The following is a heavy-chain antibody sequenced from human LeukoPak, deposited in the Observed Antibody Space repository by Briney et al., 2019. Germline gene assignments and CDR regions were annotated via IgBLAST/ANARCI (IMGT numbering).Heavy chain of an antibody. D-gene: IGHD3-10*01. CDR2: IYHSGST. J-gene: IGHJ4*02. V-gene: IGHV4-38-2*01. Sequence: SETLSLTRAVSGYSISSGYYWGWIRQPPGKGLEWIGSIYHSGSTYYNPSLKSRVTISVDTSKNQFSLKLSSVTAADTAVYYCARASITMVRGVINPMMTLCGAIDYWGQGTLVTVSS. CDR1: GYSISSGYY. CDR3: ARASITMVRGVINPMMTLCGAIDY.